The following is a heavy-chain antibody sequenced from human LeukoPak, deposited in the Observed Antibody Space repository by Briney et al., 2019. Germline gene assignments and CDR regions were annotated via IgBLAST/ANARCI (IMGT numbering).Heavy chain of an antibody. D-gene: IGHD4-11*01. J-gene: IGHJ6*02. V-gene: IGHV3-33*01. CDR2: IWYDGSNK. CDR1: GFTFSSYG. Sequence: PGGSLRLSCAASGFTFSSYGMHWVRQAPGKGLEWVAVIWYDGSNKYYADSVKGRFTISRDNSKNTLYLQMNSLRAEDTAVYYCAREDYSNHPYYYYGMDVWGQGTTVTVSS. CDR3: AREDYSNHPYYYYGMDV.